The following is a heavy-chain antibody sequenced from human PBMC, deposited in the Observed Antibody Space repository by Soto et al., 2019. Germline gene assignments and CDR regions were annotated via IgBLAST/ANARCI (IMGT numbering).Heavy chain of an antibody. J-gene: IGHJ4*02. V-gene: IGHV3-7*05. Sequence: GGSLRLSCAASGFRFSGFWMSWVRQAPGKGLEWVANIKEDGSEKYYVDSVKGRFTISRDNAKNSVYLQMNSLRADDTAVYYYARAHHPNRGPGTLVTVSA. CDR3: ARAHHPN. CDR2: IKEDGSEK. CDR1: GFRFSGFW.